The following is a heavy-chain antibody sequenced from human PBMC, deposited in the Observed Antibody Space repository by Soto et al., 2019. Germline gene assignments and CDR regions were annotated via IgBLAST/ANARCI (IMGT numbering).Heavy chain of an antibody. CDR3: ARGRVVTAIPYYYYTMEV. J-gene: IGHJ6*02. CDR2: IIPILGTA. Sequence: QVQLVQSGAEVKKPGSSVKVSCKASGGTFSNYAISWVRQAPGQGLEWMVGIIPILGTANSAQKFQGRVTITADESTSTAYMELSSLRSEDTAVFYCARGRVVTAIPYYYYTMEVWGQGTTVTVSS. CDR1: GGTFSNYA. V-gene: IGHV1-69*01. D-gene: IGHD2-21*02.